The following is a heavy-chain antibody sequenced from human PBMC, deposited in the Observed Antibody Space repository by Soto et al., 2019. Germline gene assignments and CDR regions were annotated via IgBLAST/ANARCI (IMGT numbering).Heavy chain of an antibody. J-gene: IGHJ5*02. CDR3: ARGRGYSYGLDP. V-gene: IGHV4-30-4*01. CDR2: ISYSGTT. Sequence: QVQLQESGPGLVKPSQTLSLTCTVSGDSISSNNNYWSWIRQPPGEGLEWIGFISYSGTTSYRPSLKSRVAISLDTSQQQFSLSLSSVTAADTAVYYCARGRGYSYGLDPWGQGTLVTVSS. D-gene: IGHD5-18*01. CDR1: GDSISSNNNY.